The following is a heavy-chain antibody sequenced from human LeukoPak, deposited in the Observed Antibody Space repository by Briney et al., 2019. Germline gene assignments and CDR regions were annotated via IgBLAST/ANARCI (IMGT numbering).Heavy chain of an antibody. D-gene: IGHD6-19*01. CDR2: ITHKNGGT. Sequence: ASVTVSCKASGYTFTGYYMHWVRQAPGQGLEWMGWITHKNGGTNYAQKSQGRVTMTRDTSLSTAYMELSRLRSDDTAVYYCATSVAGQDFDYWGQGTLVTVTS. CDR3: ATSVAGQDFDY. J-gene: IGHJ4*02. V-gene: IGHV1-2*02. CDR1: GYTFTGYY.